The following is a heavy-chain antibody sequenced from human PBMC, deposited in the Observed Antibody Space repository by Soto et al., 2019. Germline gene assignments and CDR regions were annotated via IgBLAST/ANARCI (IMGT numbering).Heavy chain of an antibody. Sequence: SETLSLTCTVSGGSISSGGYYWSWIRQHPGKGLEWIGYIYYSGSTYYNPSLKSRVTISVDTSKNQFSLKLSSVTAADTAVYYCARDRVRDSSSPRRWFDPWGQGTLVTVSS. J-gene: IGHJ5*02. CDR2: IYYSGST. CDR1: GGSISSGGYY. D-gene: IGHD6-13*01. V-gene: IGHV4-31*03. CDR3: ARDRVRDSSSPRRWFDP.